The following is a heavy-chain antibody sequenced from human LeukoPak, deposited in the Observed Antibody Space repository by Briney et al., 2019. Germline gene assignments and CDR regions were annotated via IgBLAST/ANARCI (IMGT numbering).Heavy chain of an antibody. V-gene: IGHV1-8*01. Sequence: ASVKVSCKASGYTFPSYDIIWVRQATEQALEWMGWMNPNSGNTGYAQKFQGRVTMTRNTSISTAYMELSSLRSEDTAVYYCVLVYGGYFDYWGQGTLVTVSS. CDR2: MNPNSGNT. CDR3: VLVYGGYFDY. D-gene: IGHD3-10*01. J-gene: IGHJ4*02. CDR1: GYTFPSYD.